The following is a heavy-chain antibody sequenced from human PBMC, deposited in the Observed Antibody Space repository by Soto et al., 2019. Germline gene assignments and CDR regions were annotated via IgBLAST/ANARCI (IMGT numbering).Heavy chain of an antibody. J-gene: IGHJ4*02. V-gene: IGHV1-18*01. CDR2: ISAYNGNT. CDR3: VRDSPIGSTFSGYDGIDY. D-gene: IGHD5-12*01. CDR1: GYTFTSYG. Sequence: GASVKVSCKASGYTFTSYGISWVRQAPGQGLEWMGWISAYNGNTNYAQKLQGRVTMTTDTSTSTAYMELRSLRSDDTAVHYCVRDSPIGSTFSGYDGIDYWGQGTLVTVSS.